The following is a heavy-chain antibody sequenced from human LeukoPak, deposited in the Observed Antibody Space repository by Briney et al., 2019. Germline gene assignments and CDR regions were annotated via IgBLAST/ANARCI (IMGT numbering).Heavy chain of an antibody. J-gene: IGHJ3*02. D-gene: IGHD4-23*01. CDR1: GFSLSTSGMC. Sequence: SGPTLVNPTQTLTLTCTFSGFSLSTSGMCVSWIRQPPGKALEWLALIDWDDDKYYSTSLKTRLTISKDTSKNQVVLTMTNMDPVDTATYYCARTPDYGGRPDAFDIWGQGTMVTVSS. CDR3: ARTPDYGGRPDAFDI. CDR2: IDWDDDK. V-gene: IGHV2-70*01.